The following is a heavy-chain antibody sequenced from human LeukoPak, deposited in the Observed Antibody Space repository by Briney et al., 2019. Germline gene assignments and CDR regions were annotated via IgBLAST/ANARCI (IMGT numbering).Heavy chain of an antibody. CDR1: GYPFTSYG. CDR3: ARAHHSVAGDLYYFDY. D-gene: IGHD4-17*01. V-gene: IGHV1-18*01. Sequence: ASMKVSCKASGYPFTSYGVTWVRQAPGQGLEWMGWISVYNGNTKSAQKLQGRVTMTTDTSTSTAYMELRSLRSDDTAVHYYARAHHSVAGDLYYFDYWGQGTLVTVSS. CDR2: ISVYNGNT. J-gene: IGHJ4*02.